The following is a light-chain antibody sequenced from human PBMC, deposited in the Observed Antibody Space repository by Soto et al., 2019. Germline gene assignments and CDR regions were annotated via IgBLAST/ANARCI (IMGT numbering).Light chain of an antibody. CDR3: QSYDTNLSGGSV. V-gene: IGLV1-40*01. Sequence: QSVLTQSPSVSGAPGQRVSISCTGTSSNIGAGFDVHWYQQLPATAPKLLIYGNNNRPSGVPDRFSGSKSGTSASLAITGLQAEYEADYYCQSYDTNLSGGSVFVTGTKLTVL. CDR1: SSNIGAGFD. J-gene: IGLJ1*01. CDR2: GNN.